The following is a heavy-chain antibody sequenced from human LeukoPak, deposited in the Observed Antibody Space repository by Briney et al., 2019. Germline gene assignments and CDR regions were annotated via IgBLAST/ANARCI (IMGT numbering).Heavy chain of an antibody. D-gene: IGHD3-9*01. CDR2: IYYSGST. CDR1: GGSISSYY. CDR3: ARGRVLRYFDWLPRVAFDI. V-gene: IGHV4-59*01. J-gene: IGHJ3*02. Sequence: PSETLSLTCTVSGGSISSYYWSWIRQPPGKGLEWIGYIYYSGSTNYNPPLKSRVTISVDASKNQFSLKLSSVTAADTAVYYCARGRVLRYFDWLPRVAFDIWGQGTMVTVSS.